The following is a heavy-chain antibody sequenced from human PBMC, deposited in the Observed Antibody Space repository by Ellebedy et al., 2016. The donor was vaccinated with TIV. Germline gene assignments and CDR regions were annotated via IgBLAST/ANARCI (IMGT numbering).Heavy chain of an antibody. V-gene: IGHV5-51*01. CDR2: IYPGDSHT. Sequence: GESLKISCKGSGYNFTNYWIGWVRQMPGKGLEWMGIIYPGDSHTSYSPSFQGQVSISADKSISTAYLQWSSLKASDTAIYYCARQRGLAYDYNGMDVWGQGTTVTVSS. D-gene: IGHD4/OR15-4a*01. J-gene: IGHJ6*02. CDR1: GYNFTNYW. CDR3: ARQRGLAYDYNGMDV.